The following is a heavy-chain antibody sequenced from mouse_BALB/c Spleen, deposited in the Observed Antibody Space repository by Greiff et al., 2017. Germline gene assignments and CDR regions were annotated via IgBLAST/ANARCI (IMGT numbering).Heavy chain of an antibody. D-gene: IGHD2-14*01. J-gene: IGHJ4*01. V-gene: IGHV5-12-1*01. CDR3: ARQGDRYDNAMDY. CDR1: GFAFSSYD. Sequence: EVQVVESGGGLVKPGGSLKLSCAASGFAFSSYDMSWVRQTPEKRLEWVAYISSGGGSTYYPDTVKGRFTISRDNAKNTLYLQMSSLKSEDTAMYYCARQGDRYDNAMDYWGQGTSVTVSS. CDR2: ISSGGGST.